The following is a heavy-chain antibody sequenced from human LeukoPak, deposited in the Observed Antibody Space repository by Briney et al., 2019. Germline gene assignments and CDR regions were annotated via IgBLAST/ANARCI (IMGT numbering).Heavy chain of an antibody. CDR1: GFTFDDYG. V-gene: IGHV3-43D*04. CDR3: VRGNSPPDAFDI. Sequence: GGSLRLSCAASGFTFDDYGMHWVRQAPGKGLEWVSFISWDGGVTYFADSVKGRFTVSRDNSKNSLYLQMDSLSAEDTAFYYCVRGNSPPDAFDIWGQGTMVTVSS. J-gene: IGHJ3*02. D-gene: IGHD5-18*01. CDR2: ISWDGGVT.